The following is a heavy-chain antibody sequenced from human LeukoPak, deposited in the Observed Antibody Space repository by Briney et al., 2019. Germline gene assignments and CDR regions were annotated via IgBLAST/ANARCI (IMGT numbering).Heavy chain of an antibody. CDR2: ISYSGST. D-gene: IGHD3-10*01. J-gene: IGHJ4*02. Sequence: PSETLSLTCTVHGGSISSSSYSSGWIRQPPGKGLEWIGRISYSGSTYYTPSLKSRVTISVATSNNQFSPKLSSVTAADTAVYDCARHDYYGSGGYSDYFDYWGQGTLDTVSS. CDR1: GGSISSSSYS. CDR3: ARHDYYGSGGYSDYFDY. V-gene: IGHV4-39*01.